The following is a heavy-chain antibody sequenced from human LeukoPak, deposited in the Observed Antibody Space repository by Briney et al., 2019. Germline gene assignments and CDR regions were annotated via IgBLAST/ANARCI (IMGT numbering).Heavy chain of an antibody. CDR3: TRSFFSCGYFDY. V-gene: IGHV3-53*01. D-gene: IGHD5-18*01. Sequence: GGSLRLSCAASGFSVSDNYMSWVRQAPGKGLEWVSVIYSGGNTYYADSVKGRFTISRDNSKSTLHLQMNSLRAEDTAVYYCTRSFFSCGYFDYWGQGTLVTVSS. CDR2: IYSGGNT. CDR1: GFSVSDNY. J-gene: IGHJ4*02.